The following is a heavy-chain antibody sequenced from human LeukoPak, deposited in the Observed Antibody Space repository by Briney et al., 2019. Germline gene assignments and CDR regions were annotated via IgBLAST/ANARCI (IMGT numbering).Heavy chain of an antibody. Sequence: GESLKISCKGSGYSFTSYWIGLVRQMPGKGLEWMGIIYPGDSDTRYSPSFQGQFTISADKSISTAYLQWSSLKASDTAMYYCARREGCCSSTSCYADYYYGMDVWGQGTTVTVSS. CDR3: ARREGCCSSTSCYADYYYGMDV. V-gene: IGHV5-51*01. J-gene: IGHJ6*02. CDR2: IYPGDSDT. CDR1: GYSFTSYW. D-gene: IGHD2-2*01.